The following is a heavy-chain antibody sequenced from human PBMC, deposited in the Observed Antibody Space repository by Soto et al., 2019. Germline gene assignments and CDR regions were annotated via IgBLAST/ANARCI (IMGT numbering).Heavy chain of an antibody. D-gene: IGHD4-17*01. V-gene: IGHV3-30*18. Sequence: QVQLVESWGGVVQPGRSLRLSCAASGFTFSNYGMHWVRQAPGKGLEWVAVISYHGSDKYYADSVKGRFTISRNNSKNSLYLQMDRLRAEDTAVYYCAKDHLTTTVTTVGYWGQGTLVTVSS. CDR3: AKDHLTTTVTTVGY. J-gene: IGHJ4*02. CDR2: ISYHGSDK. CDR1: GFTFSNYG.